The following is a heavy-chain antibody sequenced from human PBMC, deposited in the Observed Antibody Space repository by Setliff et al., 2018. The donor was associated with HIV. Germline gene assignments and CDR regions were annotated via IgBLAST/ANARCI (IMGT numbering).Heavy chain of an antibody. V-gene: IGHV4-4*08. CDR1: GGSISSYY. CDR2: IYTSGST. D-gene: IGHD2-15*01. CDR3: ARVRYCSGGSCYGGEYWFDP. Sequence: SETLSLTCTVSGGSISSYYWSWIRQPPGKGLEWIGYIYTSGSTNYNPSPKSRVTMSVDTSKNQFSLKLSSVTAADTAVYYCARVRYCSGGSCYGGEYWFDPWGQGTLVTVSS. J-gene: IGHJ5*02.